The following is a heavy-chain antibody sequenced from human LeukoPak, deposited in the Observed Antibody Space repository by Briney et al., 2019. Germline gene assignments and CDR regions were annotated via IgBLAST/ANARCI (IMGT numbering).Heavy chain of an antibody. D-gene: IGHD4-23*01. CDR2: IRYDGSNK. Sequence: GGSLRLSCAASGFTFSSYGMHWVRQAPGKGLEWVAFIRYDGSNKYYADSVKGRFTISRDNSKNTLYLQMNSLRAEDTAVYYCAKDRLMTTVVTPAYWGQGTLVTVSS. J-gene: IGHJ4*02. V-gene: IGHV3-30*02. CDR1: GFTFSSYG. CDR3: AKDRLMTTVVTPAY.